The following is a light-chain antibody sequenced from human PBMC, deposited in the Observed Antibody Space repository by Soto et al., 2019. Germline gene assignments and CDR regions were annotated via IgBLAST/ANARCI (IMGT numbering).Light chain of an antibody. CDR2: EVG. J-gene: IGLJ3*02. CDR1: SSDVGGYNY. V-gene: IGLV2-14*01. Sequence: QSALTQPASVSGSPGQSITISCTAISSDVGGYNYVSWYQQHPGKVPKLMIYEVGNRPSGVSNRFSGSKSSNTASLTISGLQAEDEADYYCSTYTTTSTLEFGGGTKLTVL. CDR3: STYTTTSTLE.